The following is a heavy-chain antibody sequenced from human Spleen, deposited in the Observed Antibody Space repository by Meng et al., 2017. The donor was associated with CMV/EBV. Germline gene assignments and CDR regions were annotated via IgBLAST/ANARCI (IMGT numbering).Heavy chain of an antibody. CDR1: GGSFSVYY. D-gene: IGHD1-26*01. Sequence: SETLSLTCGVYGGSFSVYYWSWIRQPPGKGLEWIGEINHSGSTNYNPSLKSRVTMSVDTSKNQFSLKLSSVTAADTAVYYCAKDRGPGRELRGFDSWGQGTLVTVSS. CDR2: INHSGST. J-gene: IGHJ4*02. V-gene: IGHV4-34*01. CDR3: AKDRGPGRELRGFDS.